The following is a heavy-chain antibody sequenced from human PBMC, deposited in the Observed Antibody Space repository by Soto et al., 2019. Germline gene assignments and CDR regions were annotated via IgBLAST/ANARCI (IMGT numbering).Heavy chain of an antibody. D-gene: IGHD7-27*01. CDR2: IYYSGST. CDR1: GGSISSSTYY. J-gene: IGHJ6*02. V-gene: IGHV4-39*01. Sequence: KPSETLSLTCTVSGGSISSSTYYWGWIRQSPGKGLEWIGSIYYSGSTYYNPSLKSRVTISVDTSKNQFSLKLSSVTAADTAVYYCASGSGGSSAISNWGSRYYYYGMDVWGQGTTVTVSS. CDR3: ASGSGGSSAISNWGSRYYYYGMDV.